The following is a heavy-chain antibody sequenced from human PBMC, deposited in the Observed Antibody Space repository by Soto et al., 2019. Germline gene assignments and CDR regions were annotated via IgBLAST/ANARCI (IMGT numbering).Heavy chain of an antibody. CDR1: GGSISSSSYY. CDR3: ASILVKTDYYYMDV. V-gene: IGHV4-39*01. D-gene: IGHD3-9*01. CDR2: IYYSGST. J-gene: IGHJ6*03. Sequence: KQSQTLSLTCTVSGGSISSSSYYWGWIRQPPGKGLEWIGSIYYSGSTYYNPSLKSRVTISVDTSKNQFSLKLSSVTAADTAVYYCASILVKTDYYYMDVWGKGTTVTVSS.